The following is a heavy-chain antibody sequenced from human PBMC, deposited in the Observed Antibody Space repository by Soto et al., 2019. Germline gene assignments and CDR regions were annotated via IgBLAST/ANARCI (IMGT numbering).Heavy chain of an antibody. CDR2: INYSGSS. CDR1: GGPFTVYY. V-gene: IGHV4-34*01. D-gene: IGHD2-15*01. Sequence: SETLSHAYDNSGGPFTVYYCNRIRQAPGKGLVWIGEINYSGSSDYNPSLKSRVTISVDTSKSQFSLKLSSVTAADTAVYYCARGFTWWVIRHSLDAFDIWGQGTMVS. J-gene: IGHJ3*02. CDR3: ARGFTWWVIRHSLDAFDI.